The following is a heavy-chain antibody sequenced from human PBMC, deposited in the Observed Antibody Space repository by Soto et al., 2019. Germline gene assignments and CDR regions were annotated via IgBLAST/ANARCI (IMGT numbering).Heavy chain of an antibody. CDR2: VSYDGTKK. CDR3: AKSFSELEWILSVWSYPYGMEV. V-gene: IGHV3-30*18. CDR1: GLLVNRYG. Sequence: LRRTCSAVGLLVNRYGVHWGRTAQGKEPGRVPVVSYDGTKKYYADSVKGRFTISRDNSNKMLYLQMNRLRPEDSAAYYCAKSFSELEWILSVWSYPYGMEVRGQGTTVTV. D-gene: IGHD3-3*01. J-gene: IGHJ6*01.